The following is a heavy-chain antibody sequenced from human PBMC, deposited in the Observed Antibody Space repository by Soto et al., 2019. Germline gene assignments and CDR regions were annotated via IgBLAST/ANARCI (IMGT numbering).Heavy chain of an antibody. J-gene: IGHJ3*01. Sequence: PGGSLRLSCAASGFTFSSYWMSWVRQAPGKGLEWVANIKQDGSEKYYVDSVKGRFTISRDNAKNSLYLQMNSLRAEDTAVYYCARIDSTYHDAFDVWGQGTMVTVSS. D-gene: IGHD2-21*01. CDR2: IKQDGSEK. V-gene: IGHV3-7*01. CDR1: GFTFSSYW. CDR3: ARIDSTYHDAFDV.